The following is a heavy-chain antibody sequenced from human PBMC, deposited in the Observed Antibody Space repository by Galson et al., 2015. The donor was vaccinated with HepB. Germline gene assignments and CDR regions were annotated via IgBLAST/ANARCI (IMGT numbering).Heavy chain of an antibody. Sequence: SLRLSCAASGFTFSSYHMNWVRQAPGKGLEWVSYISGGGSTTYYVDSVKGRFTISRDNAKNSLFLQMKSLRAEDTAVYYCAPLYYPDSSDYTGYWGQGTLVSVSS. CDR1: GFTFSSYH. V-gene: IGHV3-48*01. CDR2: ISGGGSTT. J-gene: IGHJ4*02. D-gene: IGHD3-22*01. CDR3: APLYYPDSSDYTGY.